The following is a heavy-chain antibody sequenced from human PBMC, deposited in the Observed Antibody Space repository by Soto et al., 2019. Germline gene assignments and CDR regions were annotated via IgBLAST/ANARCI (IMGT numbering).Heavy chain of an antibody. D-gene: IGHD6-13*01. CDR1: GGSISSYY. J-gene: IGHJ6*02. CDR3: AREKIAAATLGGTYYYYGMDV. CDR2: IYTSGST. Sequence: SETLSLTCTVSGGSISSYYWSWIRQPAGKGLEWIGRIYTSGSTNYNPSLKSRVTMSVDTSKNQFALKLSSVTAADTAVYYWAREKIAAATLGGTYYYYGMDVWGQGTTVTVSS. V-gene: IGHV4-4*07.